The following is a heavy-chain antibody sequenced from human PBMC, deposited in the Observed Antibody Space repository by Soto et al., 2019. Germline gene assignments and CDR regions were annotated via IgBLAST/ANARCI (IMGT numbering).Heavy chain of an antibody. CDR1: GGSISSYY. CDR3: AKIAIGSYYGMDV. Sequence: SETLSLTCTVSGGSISSYYWSWIRQPPGKGLEWIGYIYYSGSTNYNPSLKSRVTISVDTSKNQFSLKLSSVTAADTAVYYCAKIAIGSYYGMDVWGQGTTVTVSS. J-gene: IGHJ6*02. CDR2: IYYSGST. V-gene: IGHV4-59*01. D-gene: IGHD2-21*01.